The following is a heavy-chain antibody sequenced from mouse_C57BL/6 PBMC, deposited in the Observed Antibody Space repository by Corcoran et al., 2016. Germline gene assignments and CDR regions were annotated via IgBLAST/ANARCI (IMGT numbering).Heavy chain of an antibody. J-gene: IGHJ3*01. CDR2: INTYSGVP. Sequence: QIQLVQSGPELKKPGEPVKISCKASGYTFTTYGMSWVKQAPGKGLKWMGWINTYSGVPTYADDFKGRFAFSLETSASTAYLQINNLKNEDTATYFCAPRAGNGAWFAYWGQGTLVTVSA. V-gene: IGHV9-3*01. CDR3: APRAGNGAWFAY. CDR1: GYTFTTYG. D-gene: IGHD2-1*01.